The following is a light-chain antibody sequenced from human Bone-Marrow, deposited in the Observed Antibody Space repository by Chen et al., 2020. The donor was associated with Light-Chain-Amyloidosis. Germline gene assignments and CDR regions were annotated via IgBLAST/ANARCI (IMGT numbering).Light chain of an antibody. CDR1: RSDVGGDNN. CDR3: SSYTITNTLV. Sequence: QSALTQPASVSGSPGQSITISCTGTRSDVGGDNNVSWYQQHPDKAPKLMIYEVTNRPSWVPDRFSGSKSANTASLTISGLQTDAEADYCCSSYTITNTLVFGSGTRITVL. V-gene: IGLV2-14*01. CDR2: EVT. J-gene: IGLJ1*01.